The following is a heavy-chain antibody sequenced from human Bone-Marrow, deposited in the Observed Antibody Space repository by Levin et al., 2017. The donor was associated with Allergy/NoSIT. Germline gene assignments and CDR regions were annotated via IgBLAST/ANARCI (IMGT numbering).Heavy chain of an antibody. D-gene: IGHD4-11*01. J-gene: IGHJ4*02. V-gene: IGHV3-23*01. CDR3: AKGLQSFYFDQ. CDR1: GFTFVSYT. Sequence: GESLKISCAASGFTFVSYTMSWVRQAPGKGLEWVSGIDWNGGSTYYSNSVKGQFTVSRDNSKNTLFLQMDSLSAEDTAVYFCAKGLQSFYFDQWGQGAQVTVSS. CDR2: IDWNGGST.